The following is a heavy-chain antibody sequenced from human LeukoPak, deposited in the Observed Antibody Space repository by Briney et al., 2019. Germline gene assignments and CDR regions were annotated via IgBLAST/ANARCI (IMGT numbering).Heavy chain of an antibody. Sequence: GGSLRLSCVASEFTFSSYAMNWVRQAPGKGLVWVSRIASDGSSTTYADSVKGRFSISRDNAKNTLYLQMNSLRVEDTAVYYCARGRPHGNDYWGQGTLVTVSS. CDR2: IASDGSST. CDR1: EFTFSSYA. D-gene: IGHD4-23*01. V-gene: IGHV3-74*01. CDR3: ARGRPHGNDY. J-gene: IGHJ4*02.